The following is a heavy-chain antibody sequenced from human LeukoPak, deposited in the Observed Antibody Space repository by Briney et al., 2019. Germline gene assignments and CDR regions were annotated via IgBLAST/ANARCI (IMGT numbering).Heavy chain of an antibody. J-gene: IGHJ4*02. CDR1: GFTFSSHA. CDR2: IIGSGGSP. CDR3: EQETAYDILTGYYSSTYFDY. V-gene: IGHV3-23*01. D-gene: IGHD3-9*01. Sequence: PVGSLRHSCAASGFTFSSHALSWVHQAPWKGLYWFSAIIGSGGSPYFADSVKGRFTISRDNSKNTLYLQMNSLRAEDTAVYFCEQETAYDILTGYYSSTYFDYWGQGTLVTVSS.